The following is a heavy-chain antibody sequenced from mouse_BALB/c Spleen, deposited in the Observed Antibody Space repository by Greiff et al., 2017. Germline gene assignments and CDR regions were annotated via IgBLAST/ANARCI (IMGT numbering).Heavy chain of an antibody. CDR2: ISNGGGST. CDR1: GFTFSSYT. CDR3: ARYYRSSYYFDY. D-gene: IGHD2-14*01. V-gene: IGHV5-12-2*01. J-gene: IGHJ2*01. Sequence: DVKLQESGGGLVQPGGSLKLSCAASGFTFSSYTMSWVRQTPEKRLEWVAYISNGGGSTYYPDTVKGRFTISRDNAKNTLYLQMSSLKSEDTAMYYCARYYRSSYYFDYWGQGTTLTVSS.